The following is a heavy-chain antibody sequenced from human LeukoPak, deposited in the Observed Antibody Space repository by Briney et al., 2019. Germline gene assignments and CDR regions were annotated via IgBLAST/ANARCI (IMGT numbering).Heavy chain of an antibody. D-gene: IGHD3-10*01. J-gene: IGHJ4*02. CDR3: ARSITMVRGDFDY. Sequence: ASVKASCKASGGTFSSYAISWVRQAPGQGLEWMGGIIPIFGTANYAQKFQGRVTITADESTSTAYMELSSLRSEDTAVYYCARSITMVRGDFDYWGQGTLVTVSS. CDR2: IIPIFGTA. CDR1: GGTFSSYA. V-gene: IGHV1-69*13.